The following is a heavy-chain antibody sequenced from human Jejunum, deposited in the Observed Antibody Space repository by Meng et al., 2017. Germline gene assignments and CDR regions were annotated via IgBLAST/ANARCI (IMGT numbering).Heavy chain of an antibody. CDR3: ARDFEALNGV. D-gene: IGHD2-8*01. J-gene: IGHJ1*01. V-gene: IGHV4-4*02. CDR1: GGAISSSYW. Sequence: QVRLRGSGQGLVWPSGTLALTCNVSGGAISSSYWWSWVRQSPGKGLEWIGEIYHSGTTNYNPSLKSRVTLSVDKSKNQFSLNLSSVTAADTAVYFCARDFEALNGVWGQGTLVTVSS. CDR2: IYHSGTT.